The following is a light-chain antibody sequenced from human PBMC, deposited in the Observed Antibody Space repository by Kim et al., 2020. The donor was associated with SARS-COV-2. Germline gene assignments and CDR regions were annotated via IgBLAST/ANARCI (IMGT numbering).Light chain of an antibody. CDR3: AAWDDSLNGYV. J-gene: IGLJ1*01. V-gene: IGLV1-44*01. Sequence: QSVLTQPPSASGTPGQRVTISCSGSSSNLGSNTVNWYHQLPGTAPKLLIYSNNQRPSGVPDRFSGSKSGTSASLAISGLQSEDEADYYCAAWDDSLNGYVFGTGTKVTVL. CDR2: SNN. CDR1: SSNLGSNT.